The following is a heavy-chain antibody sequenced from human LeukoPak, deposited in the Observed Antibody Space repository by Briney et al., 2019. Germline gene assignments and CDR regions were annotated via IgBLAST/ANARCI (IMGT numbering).Heavy chain of an antibody. CDR3: AREVRGRWAPFDY. Sequence: ASVKVSCKASRYTFTGYYMHWVRQAPGQGLEWMGWINPNSGGTNYAQKFQGRVTMTRDTSISTAYMELSRLRSDDTAVYYCAREVRGRWAPFDYWGQGTLVTVS. J-gene: IGHJ4*02. V-gene: IGHV1-2*02. CDR1: RYTFTGYY. D-gene: IGHD5-24*01. CDR2: INPNSGGT.